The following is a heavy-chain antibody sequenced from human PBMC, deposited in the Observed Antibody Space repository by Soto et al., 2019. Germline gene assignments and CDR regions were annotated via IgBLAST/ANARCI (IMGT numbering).Heavy chain of an antibody. V-gene: IGHV3-30*18. CDR2: ISYDGSNK. J-gene: IGHJ4*02. CDR3: AKDRGVTMVRGDLDY. CDR1: GFTFSSYG. Sequence: QVQLVESGGGVVQPGRSLRLSCAASGFTFSSYGMHWVRQAPGKGLEWVAVISYDGSNKYYADSVKGRFTISRDNSKNTLYLQMNSLRAEDTALYYCAKDRGVTMVRGDLDYWGQGTLVTVSS. D-gene: IGHD3-10*01.